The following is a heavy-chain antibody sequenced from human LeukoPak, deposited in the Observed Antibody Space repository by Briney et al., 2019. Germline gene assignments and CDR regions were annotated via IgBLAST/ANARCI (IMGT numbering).Heavy chain of an antibody. D-gene: IGHD3-10*01. J-gene: IGHJ4*02. Sequence: GRSLRLSCAASGFTFSSYAMHWVRQAPGKGLEWVAVISYDGSNKYYADSVKGRFTISRDNSENTLYLQMNSLRPEDTAVYYCAKGDPYGSGSYPVDYWGQGTLVTVSS. V-gene: IGHV3-30-3*01. CDR3: AKGDPYGSGSYPVDY. CDR1: GFTFSSYA. CDR2: ISYDGSNK.